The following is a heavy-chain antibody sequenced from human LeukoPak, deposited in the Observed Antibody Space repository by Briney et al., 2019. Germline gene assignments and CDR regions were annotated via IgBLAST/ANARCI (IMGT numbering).Heavy chain of an antibody. V-gene: IGHV4-61*02. CDR3: ARASYSYDINGWVPFDY. D-gene: IGHD3-22*01. J-gene: IGHJ4*02. Sequence: PSETLSLTCIVSGGSISSSGYYWSWIRQPAGKGLEWIGRIYTSGSTNYNPSLKSRVTISGDTSKNQFSLRLSSVTAADTAVYYCARASYSYDINGWVPFDYWGQGTLVTVSS. CDR2: IYTSGST. CDR1: GGSISSSGYY.